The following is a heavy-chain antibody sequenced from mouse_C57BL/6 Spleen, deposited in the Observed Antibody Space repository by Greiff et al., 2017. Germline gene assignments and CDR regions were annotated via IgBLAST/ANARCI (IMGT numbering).Heavy chain of an antibody. CDR1: GYTFTSYW. V-gene: IGHV1-52*01. CDR2: IDPSDSET. Sequence: QVQLQQPGAELVRPGSSVKLSCKASGYTFTSYWMHWVKQRPIQGLEWIGNIDPSDSETHYNQKFKDKATLTVDKSSSTAYMQLSSLTSEDSAVYYCARSGYYGSSYLFAYWGQGTLVTVSA. CDR3: ARSGYYGSSYLFAY. J-gene: IGHJ3*01. D-gene: IGHD1-1*01.